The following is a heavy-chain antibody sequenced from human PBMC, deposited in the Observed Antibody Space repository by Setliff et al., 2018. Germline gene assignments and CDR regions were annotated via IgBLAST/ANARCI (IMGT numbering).Heavy chain of an antibody. J-gene: IGHJ3*01. V-gene: IGHV3-11*04. CDR3: VRDRWKVMVNKGDDAFDL. CDR2: ISSSGSTI. Sequence: EGSLRLSCAASGFTFSDYYMSWIRQAPGKGLEWVSYISSSGSTIYYADSVKGRFTISRDNAKNSLDLQMDSLRGEDTAVYYCVRDRWKVMVNKGDDAFDLWGQGTMVT. CDR1: GFTFSDYY. D-gene: IGHD5-18*01.